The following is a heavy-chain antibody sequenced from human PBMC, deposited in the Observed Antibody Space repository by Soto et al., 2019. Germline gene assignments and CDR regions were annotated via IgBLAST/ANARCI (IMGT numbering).Heavy chain of an antibody. CDR2: IIPIFGTA. Sequence: SVKVSCKASGGTFSSYAISLVRQAPGQGLEWMGGIIPIFGTANYAQKFQGRVTITADESTSTAYMELSSLRSEDTAVYYCARGTASSSWYGDAFDIWGQGTMVTVSS. CDR3: ARGTASSSWYGDAFDI. D-gene: IGHD6-13*01. CDR1: GGTFSSYA. J-gene: IGHJ3*02. V-gene: IGHV1-69*13.